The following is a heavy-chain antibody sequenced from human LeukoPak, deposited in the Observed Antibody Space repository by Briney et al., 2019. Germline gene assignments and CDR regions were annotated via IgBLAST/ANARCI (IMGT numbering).Heavy chain of an antibody. Sequence: PSETLSLTCTVSGGSISSSSYYWGWIRQPPGKGLEWIGSIYYSGSTYYNPSLKSRVTISVDTSKNQFSLKLSSVTAADTAVYYCARLVEYDYYDSSGYYWEWGQGTLVTVSS. D-gene: IGHD3-22*01. CDR2: IYYSGST. CDR1: GGSISSSSYY. V-gene: IGHV4-39*01. J-gene: IGHJ4*02. CDR3: ARLVEYDYYDSSGYYWE.